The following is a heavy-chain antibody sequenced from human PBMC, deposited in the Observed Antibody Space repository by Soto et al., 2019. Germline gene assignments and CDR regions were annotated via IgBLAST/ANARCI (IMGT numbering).Heavy chain of an antibody. J-gene: IGHJ4*02. CDR2: ISSSSSYI. CDR1: GFTFSSYS. Sequence: GGSLRLSCAASGFTFSSYSMNWVRQAPGKGLEWVSSISSSSSYIYYADSVKGRFTISRDNAKNSLYLQMNSLRAEDTAVYYCARDGDWPKTPPVYDYWGQGTLVTVSS. D-gene: IGHD2-21*02. V-gene: IGHV3-21*01. CDR3: ARDGDWPKTPPVYDY.